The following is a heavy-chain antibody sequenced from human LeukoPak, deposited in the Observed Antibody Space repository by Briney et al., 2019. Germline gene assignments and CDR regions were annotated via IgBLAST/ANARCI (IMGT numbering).Heavy chain of an antibody. CDR3: ASGVAAAGNIFDY. Sequence: GESLRLSCSASGFTFTTYWMSWVRQAPGKGLELVANIKQDGNEKYCVDSVKGRFTISRDNAKNSLYLQMNSLRAEDTAVYYCASGVAAAGNIFDYWGQGTLVTVSS. J-gene: IGHJ4*02. CDR2: IKQDGNEK. CDR1: GFTFTTYW. D-gene: IGHD6-13*01. V-gene: IGHV3-7*01.